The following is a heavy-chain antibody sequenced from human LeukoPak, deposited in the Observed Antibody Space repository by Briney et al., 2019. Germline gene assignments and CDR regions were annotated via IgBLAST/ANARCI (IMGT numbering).Heavy chain of an antibody. CDR3: AKDQGGSYAFDY. J-gene: IGHJ4*02. Sequence: PGQSLRLSCAASGFTFSSIAMHWVRQAPGKGLEWVAVISYDGNNKYYADSVKGRFTISRDNSKNTLYLQMNSLRAEDTAVYYCAKDQGGSYAFDYWGQGTLVTVSS. D-gene: IGHD1-26*01. CDR1: GFTFSSIA. CDR2: ISYDGNNK. V-gene: IGHV3-30*04.